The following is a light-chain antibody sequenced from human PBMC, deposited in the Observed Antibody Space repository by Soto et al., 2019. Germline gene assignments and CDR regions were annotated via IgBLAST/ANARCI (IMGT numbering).Light chain of an antibody. CDR1: QSISSY. J-gene: IGKJ1*01. CDR2: AAS. V-gene: IGKV1-39*01. CDR3: QQSYSTPRT. Sequence: DIQMTQSPSSLSASVGDRVTITCRASQSISSYLNWYQQKPGKAPKLLIYAASSLRSVVPARFSGSGSGTDCPLTISSLQPEDGATYYFQQSYSTPRTFGQGTKVELK.